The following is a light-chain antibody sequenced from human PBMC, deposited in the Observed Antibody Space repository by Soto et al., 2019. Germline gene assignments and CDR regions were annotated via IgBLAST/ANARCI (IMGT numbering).Light chain of an antibody. CDR2: DAS. J-gene: IGKJ1*01. CDR1: QSISSW. CDR3: QQYTNTNNPWM. V-gene: IGKV1-5*01. Sequence: DIQMTHSPSTLSASVVYIVTITCLASQSISSWLAWYQQKPGKAPKLLIYDASSLESGVPSRFSGSGSGTEFTLIISGLQPDDSATYYCQQYTNTNNPWMCGQGTTGDIK.